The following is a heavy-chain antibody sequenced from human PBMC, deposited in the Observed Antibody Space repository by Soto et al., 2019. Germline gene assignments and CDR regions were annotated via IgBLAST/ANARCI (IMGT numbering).Heavy chain of an antibody. Sequence: PGGSLRLSCAASGFTFSSYGMHWVRQAPGKGLEWVAVISYDGSNKYYADSVKGRFTISRDNAKNSLYLQMNSLRAEDTALYYCAKGSGYYGSGEEKYYYYYYGMDVWGQGTTVTVSS. CDR2: ISYDGSNK. J-gene: IGHJ6*02. D-gene: IGHD3-10*01. CDR1: GFTFSSYG. V-gene: IGHV3-30*18. CDR3: AKGSGYYGSGEEKYYYYYYGMDV.